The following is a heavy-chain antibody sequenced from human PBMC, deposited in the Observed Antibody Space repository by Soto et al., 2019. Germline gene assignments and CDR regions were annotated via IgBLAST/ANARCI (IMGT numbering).Heavy chain of an antibody. V-gene: IGHV3-33*01. Sequence: QVQLVESGGGVVQPGRSLRLSCAASGYTFSAYGMHWVRQAPGKGLDWVALIWYDGSKKDYAESVKGRFTIARDDSKNTLFLKMDSLRVEDTAVYYCVRDPTTVTSYFDYWGQGTLVTVS. CDR1: GYTFSAYG. CDR2: IWYDGSKK. J-gene: IGHJ4*02. D-gene: IGHD5-18*01. CDR3: VRDPTTVTSYFDY.